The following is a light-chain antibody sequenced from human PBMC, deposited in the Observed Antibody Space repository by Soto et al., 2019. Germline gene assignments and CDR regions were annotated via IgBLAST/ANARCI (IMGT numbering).Light chain of an antibody. CDR1: QSINSW. CDR2: KAS. J-gene: IGKJ2*01. CDR3: QQYDRFPYT. V-gene: IGKV1-5*03. Sequence: DIQMTQSPSTLSASIGDTVIITCRASQSINSWLAWYQQKPGKAPKLLIHKASTLESGVPSRFSGSESGTEFNLTISRLQPDYFATFYCQQYDRFPYTFGQGTKLEIK.